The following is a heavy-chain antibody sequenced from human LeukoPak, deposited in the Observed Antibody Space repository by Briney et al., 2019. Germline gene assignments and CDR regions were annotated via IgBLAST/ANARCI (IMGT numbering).Heavy chain of an antibody. CDR3: ARSPRDGYSDGVDDI. V-gene: IGHV5-51*07. D-gene: IGHD5-24*01. CDR1: GYFFTSDW. Sequence: GESLKISCKASGYFFTSDWIGWVHQTPGKGLEWMGIIYPGNSDTTYGQYFQGQVTMSADRSINTAYLQLSRLKASDTAMYYCARSPRDGYSDGVDDIWGQGTMVTVSS. CDR2: IYPGNSDT. J-gene: IGHJ3*02.